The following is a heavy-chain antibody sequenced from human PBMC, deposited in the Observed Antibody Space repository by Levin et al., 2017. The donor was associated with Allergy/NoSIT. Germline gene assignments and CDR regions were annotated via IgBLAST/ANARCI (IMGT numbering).Heavy chain of an antibody. J-gene: IGHJ5*02. D-gene: IGHD3-9*01. CDR3: SNYDILTGFLS. CDR2: IRSKANNYAT. Sequence: GGSLRLSCAASGFTLSGSAVHWVRQASGKGLEWLGRIRSKANNYATAYAASVQGRFIISRDDSKNTADLQMNSLNTEDTAVYYCSNYDILTGFLSWGQGTLVTVSS. CDR1: GFTLSGSA. V-gene: IGHV3-73*01.